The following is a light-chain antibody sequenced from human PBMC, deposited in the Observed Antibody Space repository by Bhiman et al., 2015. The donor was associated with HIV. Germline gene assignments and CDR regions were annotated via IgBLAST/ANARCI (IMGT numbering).Light chain of an antibody. J-gene: IGLJ1*01. CDR2: AKN. CDR3: NSRDSSGNQRYV. V-gene: IGLV3-19*01. Sequence: SSELTQDPAVSVALGQTVRITCQGDSLRSYYASWYQQKPGQAPVLVIFAKNNRPSGIPDRFSGSSSGNTASLTITGAQAEDEADYYCNSRDSSGNQRYVFGTGTKVTVL. CDR1: SLRSYY.